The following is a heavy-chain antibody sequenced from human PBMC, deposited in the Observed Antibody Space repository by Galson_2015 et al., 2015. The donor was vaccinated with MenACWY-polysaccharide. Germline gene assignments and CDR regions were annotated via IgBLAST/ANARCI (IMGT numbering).Heavy chain of an antibody. V-gene: IGHV3-48*03. CDR3: ARLRDNRIQMFAY. CDR2: INISGGTA. Sequence: SLRLSCAASGFTFSSYEMNWVLQAPGKGLEWISYINISGGTAYYADSVKGRFTISRDNAKNSLYLQMSSLRAEDTAVYYCARLRDNRIQMFAYWGQGTLVAVSS. CDR1: GFTFSSYE. J-gene: IGHJ4*02. D-gene: IGHD1-14*01.